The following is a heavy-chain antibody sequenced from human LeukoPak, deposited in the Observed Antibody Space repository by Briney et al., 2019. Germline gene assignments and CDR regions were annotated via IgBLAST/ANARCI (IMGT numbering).Heavy chain of an antibody. D-gene: IGHD3-3*01. CDR3: TTGPSYYDFWSGYFSFDY. CDR1: GFTFSSYG. CDR2: IWYDGSNK. J-gene: IGHJ4*02. V-gene: IGHV3-33*01. Sequence: GGSLRLSCAASGFTFSSYGMHWVRQAPGKGLEWVAVIWYDGSNKYYADSVKGRFTISRDNSKNTLYLQMNSLRAEDTAVYYCTTGPSYYDFWSGYFSFDYWGQGTLVTVSS.